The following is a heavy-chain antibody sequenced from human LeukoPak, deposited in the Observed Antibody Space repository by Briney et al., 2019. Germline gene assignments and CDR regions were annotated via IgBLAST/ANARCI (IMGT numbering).Heavy chain of an antibody. V-gene: IGHV4-34*01. CDR3: ARGRIAVAGKGYFQH. D-gene: IGHD6-19*01. CDR2: INHSGST. Sequence: SETLSLTCAVYGGSFSGYYWSWIRQPPGKGLEWIGEINHSGSTNYNPSLKSRVTISVDTSKNQFSLKLSSVTAADTAVYYCARGRIAVAGKGYFQHRGQGTLVTVSS. CDR1: GGSFSGYY. J-gene: IGHJ1*01.